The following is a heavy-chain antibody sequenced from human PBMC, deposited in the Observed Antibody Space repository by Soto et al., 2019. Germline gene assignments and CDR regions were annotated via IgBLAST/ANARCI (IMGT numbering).Heavy chain of an antibody. CDR2: IIPIFGTA. J-gene: IGHJ6*02. CDR1: GGTFSSYA. D-gene: IGHD3-10*01. CDR3: ARGYGTMVRGVTRYYYYGMDV. Sequence: SVKVSCKASGGTFSSYAISWVRQAPGQGLEWMGGIIPIFGTANYAQEFQGRVTITADESTSTAYMELSSLRSEDTAVYYCARGYGTMVRGVTRYYYYGMDVWGQGTTVTVSS. V-gene: IGHV1-69*13.